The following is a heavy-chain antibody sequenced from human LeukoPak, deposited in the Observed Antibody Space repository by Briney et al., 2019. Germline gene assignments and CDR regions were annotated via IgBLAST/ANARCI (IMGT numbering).Heavy chain of an antibody. J-gene: IGHJ4*02. CDR1: GGSISSYY. CDR3: ARSRVRGWYFDY. CDR2: IYYSGST. Sequence: SETLSLTCTGSGGSISSYYWSWIRQPPGKGLEWIGYIYYSGSTNYNPSLKSRVTISVDTSKNQFSLKLSSVTAADTAVYYCARSRVRGWYFDYWGQGTLVTVSS. D-gene: IGHD6-19*01. V-gene: IGHV4-59*01.